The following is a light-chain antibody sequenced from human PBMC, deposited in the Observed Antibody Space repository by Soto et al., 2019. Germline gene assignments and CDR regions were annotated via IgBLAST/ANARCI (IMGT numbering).Light chain of an antibody. CDR2: AAS. J-gene: IGKJ2*01. Sequence: IQLTQSPSSLSASVGDRVTITCRASQAISGYLVWYQQKPGQAPKLLIYAASTLQSGVPSRFSGSGSGTDFTLTISSLHPADFATYYCQQFKSYPYTFGQGTKLEIK. CDR1: QAISGY. CDR3: QQFKSYPYT. V-gene: IGKV1-9*01.